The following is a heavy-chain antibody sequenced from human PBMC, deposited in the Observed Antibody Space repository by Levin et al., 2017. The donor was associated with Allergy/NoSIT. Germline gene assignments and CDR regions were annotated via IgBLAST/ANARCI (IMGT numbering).Heavy chain of an antibody. CDR2: IYYSGSS. CDR1: GGSISGGGYH. V-gene: IGHV4-31*03. Sequence: SETLSLTCTVSGGSISGGGYHWTWNRQHPEKGLEWIGYIYYSGSSFYNPSLKSRLMISVDTSKNQFLLNVGPVTAADTAVYYCAREDGSSCDFCGQGALVAVTS. J-gene: IGHJ4*02. D-gene: IGHD5-24*01. CDR3: AREDGSSCDF.